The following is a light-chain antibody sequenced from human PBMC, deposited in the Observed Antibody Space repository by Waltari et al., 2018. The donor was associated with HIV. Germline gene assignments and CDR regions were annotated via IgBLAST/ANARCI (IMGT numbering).Light chain of an antibody. CDR2: DAS. CDR1: QSISGSH. Sequence: EIVLTQSPGTLSLSPGERATLSCWAGQSISGSHLAWYQQKPGQAPRLLVYDASTRAAGIPDRFSGGGSGTGFTLNITGLEPDDSAVYYCQQYGSSPRTFGQGTKVEIK. J-gene: IGKJ1*01. CDR3: QQYGSSPRT. V-gene: IGKV3-20*01.